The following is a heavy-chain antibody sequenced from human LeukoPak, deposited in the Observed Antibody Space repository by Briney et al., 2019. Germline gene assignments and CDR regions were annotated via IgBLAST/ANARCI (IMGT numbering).Heavy chain of an antibody. CDR3: ARSRYCSSTSCKYYFDY. Sequence: ASVKVSCKASGGTFSSYAISWVRQAPGQGLEWMGGIIPIFGTANYAQKFQGRVTITADESTSTAYMELSSLRSEDTAVYYCARSRYCSSTSCKYYFDYRGQGTLVTVSS. J-gene: IGHJ4*02. CDR1: GGTFSSYA. V-gene: IGHV1-69*13. D-gene: IGHD2-2*01. CDR2: IIPIFGTA.